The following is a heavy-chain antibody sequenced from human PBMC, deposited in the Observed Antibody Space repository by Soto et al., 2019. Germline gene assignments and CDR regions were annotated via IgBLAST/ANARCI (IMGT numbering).Heavy chain of an antibody. D-gene: IGHD2-8*01. CDR2: IRSSGEST. V-gene: IGHV3-23*04. Sequence: QLVESGGGLVQTGGSLRLSCTASGFTFSNYAMSWVRQAPGKGLEWVSGIRSSGESTYYADSVKGRLTISRDNSKNMLYLQINSMRAEYTAVYYCAKGGRRVLIPMDVWGQGTTVTVSS. CDR1: GFTFSNYA. CDR3: AKGGRRVLIPMDV. J-gene: IGHJ6*02.